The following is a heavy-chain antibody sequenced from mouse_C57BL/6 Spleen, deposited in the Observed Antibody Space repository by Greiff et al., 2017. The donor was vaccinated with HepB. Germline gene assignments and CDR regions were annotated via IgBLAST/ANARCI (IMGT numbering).Heavy chain of an antibody. CDR1: GYTFTSYW. V-gene: IGHV1-72*01. CDR3: ANAHMDDLYACSFHY. CDR2: IDPNSGGT. J-gene: IGHJ2*01. D-gene: IGHD1-1*02. Sequence: VQLQQSGAELVKPGASVKVSCKASGYTFTSYWMHWVKQRPGRGLEWIGRIDPNSGGTKYNEKFKSKATLTVDKPSSTAYMQLSSLTSEDSAVYYCANAHMDDLYACSFHYWCEVTPLTVSS.